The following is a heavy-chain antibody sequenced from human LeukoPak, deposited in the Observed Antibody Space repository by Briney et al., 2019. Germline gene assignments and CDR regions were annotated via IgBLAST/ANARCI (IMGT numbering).Heavy chain of an antibody. J-gene: IGHJ4*02. CDR1: GGSISSYY. CDR3: ARGRLYCSGGSCSKPYFDY. Sequence: SETLSLTCTVSGGSISSYYWSWIRQPPGRGLEWIGYIYYSGSTNYNPSLKSRVTISVDTSKNQFSLKLSSVTAADTAVYYCARGRLYCSGGSCSKPYFDYWGQGTLVTVSS. CDR2: IYYSGST. V-gene: IGHV4-59*01. D-gene: IGHD2-15*01.